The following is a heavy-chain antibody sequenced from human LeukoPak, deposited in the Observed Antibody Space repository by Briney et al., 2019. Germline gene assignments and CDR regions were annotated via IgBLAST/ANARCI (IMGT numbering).Heavy chain of an antibody. CDR3: ATYSSSNGREFQY. CDR1: GFSFSEAW. Sequence: GGSLRLSCAASGFSFSEAWMSWVRQAPGKGLEWVANIQQHGSETYYGDSVKGRFTISRDNAKNSLYLQMNSLRAEDTAVYYCATYSSSNGREFQYWGQGTLVTVSS. V-gene: IGHV3-7*01. J-gene: IGHJ1*01. D-gene: IGHD2-2*01. CDR2: IQQHGSET.